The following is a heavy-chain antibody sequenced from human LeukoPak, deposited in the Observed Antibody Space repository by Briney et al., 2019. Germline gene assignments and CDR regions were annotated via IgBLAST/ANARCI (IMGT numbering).Heavy chain of an antibody. J-gene: IGHJ6*02. CDR2: TYYRSKWYN. V-gene: IGHV6-1*01. D-gene: IGHD6-13*01. CDR1: GDSVSSNSAA. CDR3: ARSRQLVRRDYYYYYGMDV. Sequence: SQTLSLTCAISGDSVSSNSAAWNWIRQSPSRGLEWLGRTYYRSKWYNDYAVSVKSRITINPDTSKNQFSLQLNSVTPEDTAVYYCARSRQLVRRDYYYYYGMDVWGQGTTVTVSS.